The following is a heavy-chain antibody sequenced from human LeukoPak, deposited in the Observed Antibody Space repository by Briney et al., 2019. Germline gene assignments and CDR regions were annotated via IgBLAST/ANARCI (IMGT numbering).Heavy chain of an antibody. CDR3: AKDRGYDYVWGSYRALDY. J-gene: IGHJ4*02. V-gene: IGHV3-23*01. D-gene: IGHD3-16*02. CDR1: GFTFSSYA. CDR2: ISGSGGST. Sequence: GGSLRLSCAASGFTFSSYAMSWVRQAPGKGLEWVSAISGSGGSTYYADSVKGRFTISRDNSKNTLYLQMNSLRAEDTAVYYCAKDRGYDYVWGSYRALDYWGQGTLVTVSS.